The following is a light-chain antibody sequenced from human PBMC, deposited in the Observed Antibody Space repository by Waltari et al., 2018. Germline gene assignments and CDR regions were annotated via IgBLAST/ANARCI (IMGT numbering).Light chain of an antibody. CDR2: EVS. Sequence: QSALTQPASVSGSPGQSITISCTGTSSAVGGYNYVSWYQQHPGKAPKLMIYEVSNRPSGVSNRFSGSKSGNTASLTISGLQAEDEADYYCSSYTSSSTWFGGGTKLTVL. CDR3: SSYTSSSTW. CDR1: SSAVGGYNY. J-gene: IGLJ3*02. V-gene: IGLV2-14*01.